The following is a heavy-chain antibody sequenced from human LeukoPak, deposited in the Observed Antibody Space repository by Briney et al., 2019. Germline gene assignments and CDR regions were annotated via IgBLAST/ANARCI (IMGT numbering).Heavy chain of an antibody. J-gene: IGHJ4*02. CDR3: ARHLSGITGYTYGRGIDY. D-gene: IGHD5-18*01. V-gene: IGHV3-7*01. CDR1: GFTFSSYW. Sequence: RGGSLRLSCAASGFTFSSYWMSWVRQAPGKGLEWVANIKKDGSEKYYVDSVKGRFTISRDNAKTSLYLQMNSLRAEDTAVYYCARHLSGITGYTYGRGIDYWGQGTLVTVSS. CDR2: IKKDGSEK.